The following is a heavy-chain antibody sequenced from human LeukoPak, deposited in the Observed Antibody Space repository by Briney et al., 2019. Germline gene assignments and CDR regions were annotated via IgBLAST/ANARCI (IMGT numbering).Heavy chain of an antibody. J-gene: IGHJ4*02. CDR3: ARLDYDFWSGQADY. D-gene: IGHD3-3*01. CDR2: LYYSGST. V-gene: IGHV4-39*01. CDR1: GASISSSRYY. Sequence: SETLSLTCTVSGASISSSRYYWGWIRQPPGKGLEWIGSLYYSGSTFYNPSLKSRLTMTVDTSRSQFSLKLSSVTAADTAIYYCARLDYDFWSGQADYWGQGALVTVSS.